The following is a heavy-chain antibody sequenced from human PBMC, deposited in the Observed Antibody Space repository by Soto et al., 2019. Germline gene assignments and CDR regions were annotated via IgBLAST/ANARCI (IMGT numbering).Heavy chain of an antibody. J-gene: IGHJ5*02. Sequence: QVQLQESGPGLVKPSQTLSLTCTVSGASISSGAFFWSWLRRHPEKGLEWIGYIYYSGSTYYNPSLKSCLSISLDTSKNQFSLKLSPVTAADTAVYYSARGRMYNFVSSYNWFDPWGQGIILTVSA. V-gene: IGHV4-31*03. CDR1: GASISSGAFF. D-gene: IGHD3-22*01. CDR3: ARGRMYNFVSSYNWFDP. CDR2: IYYSGST.